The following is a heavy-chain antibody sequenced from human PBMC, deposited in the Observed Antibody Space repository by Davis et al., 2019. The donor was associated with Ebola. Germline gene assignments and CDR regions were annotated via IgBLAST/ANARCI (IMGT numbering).Heavy chain of an antibody. CDR1: GFTFSNYA. CDR3: AKGGARYFYHYYGMDV. D-gene: IGHD2/OR15-2a*01. CDR2: ISGSGATT. V-gene: IGHV3-23*01. J-gene: IGHJ6*02. Sequence: PGGSLTLSCAASGFTFSNYAMSWVRQAPGKGLEWVSGISGSGATTYYADSVKGRFTISRDNSKNTLYLQMNSLRADDTVLYYCAKGGARYFYHYYGMDVWGQGTTVTVSS.